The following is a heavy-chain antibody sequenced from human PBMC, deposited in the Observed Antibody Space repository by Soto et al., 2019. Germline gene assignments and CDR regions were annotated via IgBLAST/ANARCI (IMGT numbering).Heavy chain of an antibody. J-gene: IGHJ6*02. CDR3: ARTKYGGNSDYYYYYGMDV. V-gene: IGHV4-61*01. D-gene: IGHD2-21*02. CDR2: IYYSGST. CDR1: GGSVSSGSYY. Sequence: TSETLSLTCTVSGGSVSSGSYYWSWIRQPPGKGLEWIGYIYYSGSTNYNPSLKSRVTISVDTSKNQFSLKLSSVTAADTAVYYCARTKYGGNSDYYYYYGMDVWGQGTTVTVSS.